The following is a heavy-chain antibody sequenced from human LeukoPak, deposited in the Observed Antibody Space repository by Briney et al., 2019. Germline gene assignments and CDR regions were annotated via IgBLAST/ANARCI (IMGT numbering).Heavy chain of an antibody. Sequence: PGGSLRLSCAASGLTFSRVWMSWVRQAPGKGLEWVGSIKSTTDSGSTDYAAPVKGRFTISRDNSKTTQYLQMASLRTEDTAVYYCASGAGGTYSSDSWGQGTLVTVSS. CDR3: ASGAGGTYSSDS. D-gene: IGHD1-26*01. J-gene: IGHJ4*02. CDR1: GLTFSRVW. CDR2: IKSTTDSGST. V-gene: IGHV3-15*01.